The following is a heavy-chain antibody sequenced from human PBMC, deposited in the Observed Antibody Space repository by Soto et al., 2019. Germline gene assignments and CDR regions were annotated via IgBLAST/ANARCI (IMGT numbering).Heavy chain of an antibody. CDR2: FKWNSGDV. CDR1: GFTFGDYA. J-gene: IGHJ6*02. Sequence: GGSLRLSCAASGFTFGDYAMHWVRQVPGKGLEWVSGFKWNSGDVGYADSVKGRFTISRDNAKNSLYLQMNSLRPEDTAVYYCAKDRSSGSPYYGMDFWGQGTMVTVS. D-gene: IGHD3-10*01. V-gene: IGHV3-9*01. CDR3: AKDRSSGSPYYGMDF.